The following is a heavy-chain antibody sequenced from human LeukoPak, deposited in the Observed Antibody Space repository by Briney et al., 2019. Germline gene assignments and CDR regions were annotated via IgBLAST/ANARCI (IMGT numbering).Heavy chain of an antibody. Sequence: SETLSLTCAVYGGSFSGYYWSWIRRPPGKGLEWIGEINHSGSTNYNPSLKSRVTISVDTSKNQFSLKLSSVTAADTAVYYCARGLRYDILPGPSWFDPWGQGTLVTVSS. J-gene: IGHJ5*02. D-gene: IGHD3-9*01. V-gene: IGHV4-34*01. CDR1: GGSFSGYY. CDR3: ARGLRYDILPGPSWFDP. CDR2: INHSGST.